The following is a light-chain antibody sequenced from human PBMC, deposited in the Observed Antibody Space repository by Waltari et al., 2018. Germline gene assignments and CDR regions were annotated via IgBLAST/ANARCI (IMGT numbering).Light chain of an antibody. CDR1: SPRRYY. CDR3: HSRETFSTRL. J-gene: IGLJ2*01. CDR2: GPD. V-gene: IGLV3-19*01. Sequence: SSDLTQDPSLSVALGQTVRITCQGASPRRYYASWYQQRPGQAPILVLYGPDNRPSGIPDRFSGSTSGNTASLTITGAQAEDEADYYCHSRETFSTRLFGGGTRLTV.